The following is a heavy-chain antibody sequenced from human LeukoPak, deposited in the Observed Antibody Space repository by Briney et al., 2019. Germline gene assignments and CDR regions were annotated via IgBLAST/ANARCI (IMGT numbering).Heavy chain of an antibody. V-gene: IGHV4-30-4*08. CDR2: IYYSGST. D-gene: IGHD6-13*01. CDR1: GGSISSGSYY. Sequence: SQTLSLTCTVSGGSISSGSYYWSWIRQPAGKGLEWIGYIYYSGSTYYNPSLKSRVTISVDTSKNQFSLKLSSVTAADTAVYYCARAQQLVLDGWSDAFDIWGQGTMVTVSS. CDR3: ARAQQLVLDGWSDAFDI. J-gene: IGHJ3*02.